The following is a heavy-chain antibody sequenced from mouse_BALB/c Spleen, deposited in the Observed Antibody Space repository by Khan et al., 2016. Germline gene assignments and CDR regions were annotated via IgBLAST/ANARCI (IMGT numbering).Heavy chain of an antibody. CDR2: ISYSGST. Sequence: EVQLQESGPGLVKPSQSLSLTCTVTGYSITSDYAWNWIRQFPGNKLEWMGYISYSGSTSYHPSLKSRISITRDTSKNQFFLQLNSVTTEDTATYYCARGLGRAYWGQGTLVTVSA. CDR3: ARGLGRAY. J-gene: IGHJ3*01. CDR1: GYSITSDYA. D-gene: IGHD4-1*01. V-gene: IGHV3-2*02.